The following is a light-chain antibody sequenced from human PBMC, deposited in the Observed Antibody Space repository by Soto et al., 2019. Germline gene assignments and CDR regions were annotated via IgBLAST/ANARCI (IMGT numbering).Light chain of an antibody. CDR1: QSISSY. V-gene: IGKV1-39*01. J-gene: IGKJ2*01. CDR3: QQRYSTLDT. Sequence: DIQMTQSPSSLSASVGDRVTITCRASQSISSYFNWYQQKPGKAPKLLIYAASSLQSGAPSRFSGSGSGTDFTLTIRSLQPEDFATYYCQQRYSTLDTCGQGTKLEIK. CDR2: AAS.